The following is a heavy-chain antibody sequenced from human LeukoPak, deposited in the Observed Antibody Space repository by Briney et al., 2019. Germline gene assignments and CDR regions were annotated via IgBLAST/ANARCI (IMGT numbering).Heavy chain of an antibody. CDR1: GFIFSSYG. CDR3: AKTRVRILGYCSGGSCYGNYFDY. V-gene: IGHV3-64*01. J-gene: IGHJ4*02. Sequence: PGGSLRLSCAASGFIFSSYGMHWVRQAPGKGLEYVSAISSNGGSTYYANSVKGRFTISRDNSKNTLYLQMNSLRAEDTAVYYCAKTRVRILGYCSGGSCYGNYFDYWGQGTLVTVSS. D-gene: IGHD2-15*01. CDR2: ISSNGGST.